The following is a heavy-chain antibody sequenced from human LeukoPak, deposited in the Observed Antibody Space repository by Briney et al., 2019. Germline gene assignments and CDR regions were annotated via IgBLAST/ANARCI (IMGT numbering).Heavy chain of an antibody. CDR2: ISAYNGNT. CDR3: AADIVVVPAAIQHYYYYGMDV. J-gene: IGHJ6*02. CDR1: GGTFSSYA. Sequence: ASVKVSCKASGGTFSSYAISWVRQAPGQGLEWMGWISAYNGNTNYAQKLQGRVTMTTDTSTSTAYMELRSLRSDDTAVYYCAADIVVVPAAIQHYYYYGMDVWGQGTTVTVSS. D-gene: IGHD2-2*02. V-gene: IGHV1-18*01.